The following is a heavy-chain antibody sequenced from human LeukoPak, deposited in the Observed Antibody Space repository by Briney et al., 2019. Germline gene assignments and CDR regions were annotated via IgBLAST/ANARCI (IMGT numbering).Heavy chain of an antibody. CDR2: ISYDGSNK. Sequence: PGGSLRLSCAASGFTFSSYGMHWVRQAPGKGLEWVAVISYDGSNKYYADSVKGRFTISRDNSKNTLYLQMNSLRAEDTAVYYCAKDYGYCSSTSCSRGYYYYGMDVWGQGTTVTVSS. V-gene: IGHV3-30*18. CDR1: GFTFSSYG. J-gene: IGHJ6*02. D-gene: IGHD2-2*01. CDR3: AKDYGYCSSTSCSRGYYYYGMDV.